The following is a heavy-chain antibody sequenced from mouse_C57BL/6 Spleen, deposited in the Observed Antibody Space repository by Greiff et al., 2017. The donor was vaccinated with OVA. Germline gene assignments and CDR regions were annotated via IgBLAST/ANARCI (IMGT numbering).Heavy chain of an antibody. CDR1: APPFPLYL. CDR3: ARYGDPWYYFDY. CDR2: IDPSDSYT. D-gene: IGHD1-1*01. J-gene: IGHJ2*01. Sequence: QVQLQQPGAELVMPGASVKLSRKASAPPFPLYLMHWVKQRPGQGLEWIGEIDPSDSYTNYNQKFKGKSTLTVDKSSSTAYMQLSSLTSEDSAVYYCARYGDPWYYFDYWGQGTTLTVSS. V-gene: IGHV1-69*01.